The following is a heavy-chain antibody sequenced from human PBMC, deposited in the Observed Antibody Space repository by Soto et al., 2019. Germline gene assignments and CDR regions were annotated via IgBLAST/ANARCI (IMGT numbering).Heavy chain of an antibody. CDR2: IYYSGST. Sequence: PSETLSLTWTVSGGSISSYYWSWIRQPPGKGLEWIGYIYYSGSTNYNPSLKSRVTISVDTSKNQFSLKLSSVTAADTAVYYCARARYSSSWYYFDYWGQGTLVTVSS. CDR3: ARARYSSSWYYFDY. D-gene: IGHD6-13*01. J-gene: IGHJ4*02. V-gene: IGHV4-59*01. CDR1: GGSISSYY.